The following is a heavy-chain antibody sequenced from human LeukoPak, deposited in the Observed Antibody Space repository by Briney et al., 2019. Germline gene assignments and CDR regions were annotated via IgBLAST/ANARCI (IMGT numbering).Heavy chain of an antibody. D-gene: IGHD2-21*01. V-gene: IGHV3-30*18. CDR3: AKDRRVLGYYFDY. Sequence: GGSLRLSCAASGFTFSSYGMHWVRQAPGKGLEWVAVISYDGSNKYYADSVKGRFTISRDNSKNTLYLQMNSLRAEDTAVYYCAKDRRVLGYYFDYWGQGTLVTVSS. CDR1: GFTFSSYG. J-gene: IGHJ4*02. CDR2: ISYDGSNK.